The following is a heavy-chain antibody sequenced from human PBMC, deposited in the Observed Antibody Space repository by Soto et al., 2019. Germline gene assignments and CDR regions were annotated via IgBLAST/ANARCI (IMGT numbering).Heavy chain of an antibody. CDR2: INHSGST. CDR1: GGSFSGYY. V-gene: IGHV4-34*01. CDR3: ARGEGIAVAGTVNWFDP. Sequence: SETLSLTCAVYGGSFSGYYWSWIRQPPGKGLEWIGEINHSGSTNYNPSLKSRVTTSVDTSKNQFSLKLSSVTAADTAVYYCARGEGIAVAGTVNWFDPWGQGTLVTVSS. J-gene: IGHJ5*02. D-gene: IGHD6-19*01.